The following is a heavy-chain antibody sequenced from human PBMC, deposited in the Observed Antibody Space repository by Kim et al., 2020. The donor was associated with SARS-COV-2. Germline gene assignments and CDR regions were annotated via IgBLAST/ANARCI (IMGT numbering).Heavy chain of an antibody. J-gene: IGHJ3*02. CDR3: ATGLRRDGYNPRGHAFDI. V-gene: IGHV3-11*01. Sequence: KGRFTISRDNAKNSLYLQMNSLRAEDTAVYYCATGLRRDGYNPRGHAFDIWGQGTMVTVSS. D-gene: IGHD5-12*01.